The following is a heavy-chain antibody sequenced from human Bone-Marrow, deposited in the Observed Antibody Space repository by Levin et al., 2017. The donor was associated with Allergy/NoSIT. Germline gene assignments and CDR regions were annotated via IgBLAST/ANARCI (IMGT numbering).Heavy chain of an antibody. V-gene: IGHV1-18*01. CDR1: GFTFTTYG. CDR2: VSAYSGNT. J-gene: IGHJ6*02. Sequence: ASVKVSCKASGFTFTTYGLTWVRQAPGRGLEWMGWVSAYSGNTNSALNLQDRVTMTTDTATNTAYMELSSLRSDDTAIYYCSRGHFPYYYYGMDVWGQGTTVVVSS. CDR3: SRGHFPYYYYGMDV.